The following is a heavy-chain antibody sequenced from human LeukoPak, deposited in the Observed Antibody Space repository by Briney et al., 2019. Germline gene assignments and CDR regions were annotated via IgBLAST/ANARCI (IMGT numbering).Heavy chain of an antibody. V-gene: IGHV3-23*01. Sequence: GGSLRLSCAASGFTLSSYAMSWVRQAPGKGLEWVSAISGSGGSTYYADSVKGRFTISRDNSKNTLYLQMNSLRAEDTAVYYCAKGGYCTNGVCYSNTYFDYWGQGTLVTVSS. CDR3: AKGGYCTNGVCYSNTYFDY. D-gene: IGHD2-8*01. CDR1: GFTLSSYA. J-gene: IGHJ4*02. CDR2: ISGSGGST.